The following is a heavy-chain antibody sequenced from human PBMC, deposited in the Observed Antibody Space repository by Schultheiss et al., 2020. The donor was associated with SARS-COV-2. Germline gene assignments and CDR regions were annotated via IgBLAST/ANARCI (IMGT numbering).Heavy chain of an antibody. Sequence: GESLKISCKGSGYSFTSYWISWVRQMPGKGLDWMGRIDPSDSYTNYSPSFQGHVTISADKSISTAYLQWSSLKASDTAMYYCARLADCSSTSCPYYYYYYGMDVWGQGTTVTVSS. CDR2: IDPSDSYT. D-gene: IGHD2-2*01. J-gene: IGHJ6*02. V-gene: IGHV5-10-1*01. CDR1: GYSFTSYW. CDR3: ARLADCSSTSCPYYYYYYGMDV.